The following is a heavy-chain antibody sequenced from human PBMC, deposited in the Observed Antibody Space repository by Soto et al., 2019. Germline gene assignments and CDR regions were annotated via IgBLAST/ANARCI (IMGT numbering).Heavy chain of an antibody. Sequence: ASVKVSCKASGYTFTGYYMHWVRQAPGQGLEWMGWINPNSGGTNYAQKFQGWVTMTRDTSISTAYMELSRLRSDVTAGYYCARGYYDSSGYYYPFDYWGQGTLVTVSS. CDR1: GYTFTGYY. J-gene: IGHJ4*02. CDR3: ARGYYDSSGYYYPFDY. V-gene: IGHV1-2*04. CDR2: INPNSGGT. D-gene: IGHD3-22*01.